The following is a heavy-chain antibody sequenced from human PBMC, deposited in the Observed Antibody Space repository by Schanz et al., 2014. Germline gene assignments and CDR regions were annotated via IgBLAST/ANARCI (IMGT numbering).Heavy chain of an antibody. CDR1: GFIFNDYY. CDR2: ISRDGTTS. D-gene: IGHD6-13*01. V-gene: IGHV3-11*04. Sequence: QVQLVESGGGLVKPGGSLRLSCAASGFIFNDYYMNWIRQAPGKGLEWLSYISRDGTTSYYADSVKGRFTISRDNAKNSLYLEMTSLRGEDTAVYYCARLDSSSWYPRYWGQGTLVNVSS. J-gene: IGHJ4*02. CDR3: ARLDSSSWYPRY.